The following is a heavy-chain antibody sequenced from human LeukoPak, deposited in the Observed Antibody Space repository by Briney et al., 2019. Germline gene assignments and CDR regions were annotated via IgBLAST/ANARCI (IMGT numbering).Heavy chain of an antibody. J-gene: IGHJ4*02. Sequence: ASVKVSCKASGYTFTSYGISWVRQAPGQGLEWMGWINPNSGGTNYAQKFQGRVTMTRDTSISTAYMELSRLRSDDTAVYYCAREKDTAMVFDYWGQGTLVTVSS. CDR3: AREKDTAMVFDY. CDR1: GYTFTSYG. CDR2: INPNSGGT. D-gene: IGHD5-18*01. V-gene: IGHV1-2*02.